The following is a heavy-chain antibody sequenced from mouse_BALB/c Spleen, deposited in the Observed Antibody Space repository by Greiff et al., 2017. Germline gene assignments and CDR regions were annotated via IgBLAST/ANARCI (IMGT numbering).Heavy chain of an antibody. CDR1: GFNIKDTY. J-gene: IGHJ3*01. Sequence: EVQGVESGAELVKPGASVKLSCTASGFNIKDTYMHWVKQRPEQGLEWIGRIDPANGNTKYDPKFQGKATITADTSSNTAYLQLSSLTSEDTAVYYCARDGNYERVWFAYWGQGTLVTVSA. D-gene: IGHD2-1*01. CDR2: IDPANGNT. CDR3: ARDGNYERVWFAY. V-gene: IGHV14-3*02.